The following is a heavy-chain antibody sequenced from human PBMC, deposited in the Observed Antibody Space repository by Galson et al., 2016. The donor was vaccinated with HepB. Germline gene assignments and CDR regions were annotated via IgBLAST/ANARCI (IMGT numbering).Heavy chain of an antibody. V-gene: IGHV3-15*01. CDR3: ARDHDCYGMDV. Sequence: SLRLSCAASGFSFSNAWMSWVRQAPGKGLEWVGRINSKTDVGTTDYAAPVNGRFTISRDDSKDTLYLQMNSLKTEDTAVYYCARDHDCYGMDVWGQGTTVTVSS. CDR2: INSKTDVGTT. CDR1: GFSFSNAW. J-gene: IGHJ6*02.